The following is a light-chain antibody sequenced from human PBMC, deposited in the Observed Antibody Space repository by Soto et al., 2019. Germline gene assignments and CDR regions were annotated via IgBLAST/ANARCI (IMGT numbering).Light chain of an antibody. V-gene: IGKV4-1*01. CDR1: QSVFFRSNSKNY. CDR3: HQYYSPPLT. J-gene: IGKJ1*01. Sequence: DIVMTQSPDSLAVSLSERATITCKSSQSVFFRSNSKNYLAWYQQKPGQPPKPLIYLASIRESGVPDRFSGSLSGTDFSLTISSLQAADVAVYYCHQYYSPPLTFGHGTKVVIK. CDR2: LAS.